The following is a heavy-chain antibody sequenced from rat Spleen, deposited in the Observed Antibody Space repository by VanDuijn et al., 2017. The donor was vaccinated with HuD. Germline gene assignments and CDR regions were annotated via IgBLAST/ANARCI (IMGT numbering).Heavy chain of an antibody. V-gene: IGHV5-29*01. CDR1: GFTFSDYY. Sequence: EVQLVESDGGLVQPGRSLKLSCAASGFTFSDYYMAWVRQAPTKGLEWVATISYDGSSTYYRDSVKGRFTISRDNAKSTLYLQMDSLRSEDTDPYYCARSEGVHYYLPFADWGQGTLVTVSS. D-gene: IGHD1-1*01. CDR2: ISYDGSST. J-gene: IGHJ3*01. CDR3: ARSEGVHYYLPFAD.